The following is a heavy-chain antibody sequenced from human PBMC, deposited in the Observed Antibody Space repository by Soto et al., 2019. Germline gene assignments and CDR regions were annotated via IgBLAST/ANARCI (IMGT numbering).Heavy chain of an antibody. CDR3: ARDFERSAIGP. CDR2: IAYSGDT. CDR1: GGSVNGYH. D-gene: IGHD3-9*01. V-gene: IGHV4-34*11. Sequence: SEILSLTCAVYGGSVNGYHWNWIRQPPGKGLEWIGYIAYSGDTYYNPSLRSRVAISADTSENKFSLTLKSVTAADTAVYFCARDFERSAIGPWGQGTSVTVSS. J-gene: IGHJ5*02.